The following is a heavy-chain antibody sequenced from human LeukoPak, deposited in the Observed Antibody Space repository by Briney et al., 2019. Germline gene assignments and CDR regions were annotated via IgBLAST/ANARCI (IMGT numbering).Heavy chain of an antibody. Sequence: SETLSLTCAVYGGSFSGYYWSWIRQPPGKGLEWIGEINYSGSTNYNPSLKSRVTISVDTSKNQFSLKLSSVTAADTAVYYCARKGKYSSGWYAYSDPFDYWGQGTLVTVSS. CDR1: GGSFSGYY. V-gene: IGHV4-34*01. CDR3: ARKGKYSSGWYAYSDPFDY. CDR2: INYSGST. J-gene: IGHJ4*02. D-gene: IGHD6-19*01.